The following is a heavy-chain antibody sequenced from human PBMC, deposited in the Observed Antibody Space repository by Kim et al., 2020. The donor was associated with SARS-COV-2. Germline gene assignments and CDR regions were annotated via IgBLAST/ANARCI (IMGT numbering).Heavy chain of an antibody. Sequence: SETLSLTCAVYGGSFSGYYWSWIRQPPGKGLEWIGEINHSGSTNYNPSLKSRVTISVDTSKNQFSLKLSSVTAADTAVYYCARGTRDSYGYTLDYWGQGTLVTVSS. V-gene: IGHV4-34*01. CDR3: ARGTRDSYGYTLDY. D-gene: IGHD5-18*01. CDR2: INHSGST. J-gene: IGHJ4*02. CDR1: GGSFSGYY.